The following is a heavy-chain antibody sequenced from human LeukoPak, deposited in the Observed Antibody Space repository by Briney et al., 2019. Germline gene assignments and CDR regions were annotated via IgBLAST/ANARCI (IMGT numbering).Heavy chain of an antibody. CDR1: GYTFTGYY. CDR2: INPNSGGT. V-gene: IGHV1-2*02. CDR3: ARDPTFFGALPRYDY. J-gene: IGHJ4*02. D-gene: IGHD2/OR15-2a*01. Sequence: ASVKVSCKASGYTFTGYYMHWVRQAPGQGLEWVGWINPNSGGTNYAQKFQGRVTMTRDTSISTAYMELSRLRSDDTAVYYCARDPTFFGALPRYDYWGQGTLVTVSS.